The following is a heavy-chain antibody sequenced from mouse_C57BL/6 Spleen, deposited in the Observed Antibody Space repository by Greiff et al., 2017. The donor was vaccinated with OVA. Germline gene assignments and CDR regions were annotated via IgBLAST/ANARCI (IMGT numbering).Heavy chain of an antibody. J-gene: IGHJ2*01. CDR3: ARTDYGNYGFFDY. Sequence: QVQLKQPGAELVKPGASVKMSCKASGYTFTSYWITWVKQRPGQGLEWIGDIYPGSGSTNYNEKFKSKATLTVDTSSSTAYMQLSSLTSEDSAVYYCARTDYGNYGFFDYWGQGTTLTVSS. D-gene: IGHD2-1*01. V-gene: IGHV1-55*01. CDR2: IYPGSGST. CDR1: GYTFTSYW.